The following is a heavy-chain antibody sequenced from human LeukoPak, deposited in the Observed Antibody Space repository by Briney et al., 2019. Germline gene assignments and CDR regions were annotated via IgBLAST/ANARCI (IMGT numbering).Heavy chain of an antibody. CDR3: ARAPVLRYFDWLLLSGMDV. CDR1: GGSISSGGYS. Sequence: SETLSLTCAVSGGSISSGGYSWSWIRQPPGKGLEWIGYIYHSGSTYCNPSLKSRVTISVDRSKNQFSLKLSSVTAADTAVYYCARAPVLRYFDWLLLSGMDVWGQGTTVTVSS. CDR2: IYHSGST. J-gene: IGHJ6*02. V-gene: IGHV4-30-2*01. D-gene: IGHD3-9*01.